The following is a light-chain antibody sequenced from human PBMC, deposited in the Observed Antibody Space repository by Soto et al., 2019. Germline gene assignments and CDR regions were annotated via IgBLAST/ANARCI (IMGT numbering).Light chain of an antibody. CDR2: AAS. Sequence: DIQMTQSPSSLSASVGDRVTITCRTSQSICSSLNWYHQKAVKAHKLLIYAASNLQSGVPSRFSGSVSATDFTLSISSLQPEDFATYYFQQSYSAPYTCGQGTKLDI. V-gene: IGKV1-39*01. J-gene: IGKJ2*01. CDR1: QSICSS. CDR3: QQSYSAPYT.